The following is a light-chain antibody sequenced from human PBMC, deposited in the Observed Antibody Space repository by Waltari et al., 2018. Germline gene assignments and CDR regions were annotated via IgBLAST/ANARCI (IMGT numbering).Light chain of an antibody. CDR1: QSVNNNY. V-gene: IGKV3-20*01. J-gene: IGKJ1*01. CDR2: GAS. CDR3: QQYGSSPPWT. Sequence: EIVLTQSPGTLSLSPGERATLSCRASQSVNNNYLAWYQQKPGQAPRLLIYGASSRATGIPDRFSGSGSGTDFTLTISRLEPEDFAVYYCQQYGSSPPWTFGQGTKVEIK.